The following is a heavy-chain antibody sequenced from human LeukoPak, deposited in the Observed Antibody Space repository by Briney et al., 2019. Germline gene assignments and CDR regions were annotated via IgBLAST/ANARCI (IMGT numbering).Heavy chain of an antibody. D-gene: IGHD6-13*01. CDR3: ASGRGIGY. CDR2: IKEDGSEK. V-gene: IGHV3-7*01. CDR1: GFTFSSYW. J-gene: IGHJ4*02. Sequence: PGGSLRLSCAASGFTFSSYWMTWVRQAPGKGLEWVANIKEDGSEKYYVDSVKGRFTISRDNAKNSLNLQMNNLRAEDTAVYYCASGRGIGYWGQGSLVIVPS.